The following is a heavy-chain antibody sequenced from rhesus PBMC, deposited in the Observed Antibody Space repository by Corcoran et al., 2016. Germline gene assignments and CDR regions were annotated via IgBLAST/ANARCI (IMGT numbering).Heavy chain of an antibody. CDR3: VRDKDRDFDF. Sequence: QVQLQASGPGLVKPSETLSLTCAVSGLPVSSNYWSWIRQPPGKGLEWIGYIYGSDGSTYYTPSLTSLVTISTDTSKNQFSLRLTSVTAADSAIYYCVRDKDRDFDFWGRGVLVTVSS. V-gene: IGHV4-160*01. J-gene: IGHJ4*01. CDR2: IYGSDGST. CDR1: GLPVSSNY.